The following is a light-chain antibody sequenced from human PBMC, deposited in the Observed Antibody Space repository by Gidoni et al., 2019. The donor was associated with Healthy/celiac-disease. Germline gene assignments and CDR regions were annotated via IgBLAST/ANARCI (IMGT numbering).Light chain of an antibody. CDR1: QRISSL. CDR2: AAS. CDR3: QQANSFPWT. V-gene: IGKV1-12*01. J-gene: IGKJ1*01. Sequence: DIQMTQSPSSVSASVGDRVTITCRASQRISSLLAWYQQKPGTAPKLLIYAASSLPSGVPSRFSGSVSLTDFTLTIRSLQPEDFATYYCQQANSFPWTFGQGTKVEFK.